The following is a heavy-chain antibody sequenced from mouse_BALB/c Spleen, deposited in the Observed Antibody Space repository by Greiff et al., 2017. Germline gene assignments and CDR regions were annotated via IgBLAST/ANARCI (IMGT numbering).Heavy chain of an antibody. Sequence: VQLKESGAELVKPGASVKLSCTASGFNIKDTYMHWVKQRPEQGLEWIGRIDPANGNTKYDPKFQGKATITADTSSNTAYLQLSSLTSEDTAVYYCARGGPRDYAMDYWGQGTSVTVSS. CDR3: ARGGPRDYAMDY. V-gene: IGHV14-3*02. CDR2: IDPANGNT. CDR1: GFNIKDTY. D-gene: IGHD1-1*02. J-gene: IGHJ4*01.